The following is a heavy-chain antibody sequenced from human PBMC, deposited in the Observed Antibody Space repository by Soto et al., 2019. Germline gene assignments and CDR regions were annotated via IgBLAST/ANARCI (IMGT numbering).Heavy chain of an antibody. Sequence: GGSLRLSCAASGFTLSNSWMHWVRQAPGKGLVWVSRINSDGSATSYADSVRGRFTISRDTAKNTLSLQMNSLGAEDTAVYYCAREGAGEDAFDIWGQGTMVTVSS. CDR3: AREGAGEDAFDI. CDR1: GFTLSNSW. D-gene: IGHD7-27*01. J-gene: IGHJ3*02. CDR2: INSDGSAT. V-gene: IGHV3-74*01.